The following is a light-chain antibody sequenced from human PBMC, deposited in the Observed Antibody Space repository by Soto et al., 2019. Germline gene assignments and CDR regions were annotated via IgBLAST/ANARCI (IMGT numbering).Light chain of an antibody. CDR3: QQRSTWPYT. Sequence: EIVLTQSPATLSLSPGERATLSCRASQSVSGYLVWYQQKPGQAPRLLIYDASNRATGIPARFSGSGSGTYFTLTINSLEPEDFAVYYCQQRSTWPYTFGPGTKVDI. V-gene: IGKV3-11*01. CDR1: QSVSGY. CDR2: DAS. J-gene: IGKJ3*01.